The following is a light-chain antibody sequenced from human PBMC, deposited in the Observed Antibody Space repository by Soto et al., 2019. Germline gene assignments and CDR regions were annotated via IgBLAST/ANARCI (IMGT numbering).Light chain of an antibody. V-gene: IGLV2-23*02. J-gene: IGLJ1*01. CDR1: SSDVGSYNL. Sequence: QSVLTQPASVSGSPGQSITISCTGTSSDVGSYNLVSWYQQHPGKAPKLMIYEVSKRPSGVSNRFSGSKSGNTASLTISGLQAEDEADYYCCSYAGSCTLVFGTGTKVTVL. CDR2: EVS. CDR3: CSYAGSCTLV.